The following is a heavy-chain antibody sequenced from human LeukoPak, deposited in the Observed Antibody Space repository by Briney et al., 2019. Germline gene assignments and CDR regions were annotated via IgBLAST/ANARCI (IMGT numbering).Heavy chain of an antibody. CDR1: GYRFTNYW. D-gene: IGHD6-6*01. Sequence: GESLKISCKGSGYRFTNYWIGWVRQMPGKGLEWMGIIYPGDSDTRYSPSFQGQVTISADKSINTAYLQWSSLKASDTAMYYYARGAARDYMDVWGKGTTVTVSS. CDR3: ARGAARDYMDV. V-gene: IGHV5-51*01. CDR2: IYPGDSDT. J-gene: IGHJ6*03.